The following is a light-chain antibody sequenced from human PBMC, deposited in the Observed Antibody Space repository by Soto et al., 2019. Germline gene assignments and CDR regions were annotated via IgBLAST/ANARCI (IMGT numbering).Light chain of an antibody. J-gene: IGLJ1*01. CDR2: DDS. Sequence: SYELTQPPSVSVAPGQTATISCGGTNIGSDTVHWYQQKPGQAPVVVVHDDSDRPSGIPERFSGSNSGNTATLTISRVEDGDEADYYCQVWDSTNDHYVFGAGTKLTVL. V-gene: IGLV3-21*02. CDR3: QVWDSTNDHYV. CDR1: NIGSDT.